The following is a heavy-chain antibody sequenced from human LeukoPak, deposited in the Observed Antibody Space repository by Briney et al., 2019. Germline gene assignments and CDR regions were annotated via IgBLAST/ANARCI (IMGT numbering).Heavy chain of an antibody. CDR1: GFTVSSNY. CDR3: AKDIGGYCSSTSCSLDY. J-gene: IGHJ4*02. Sequence: GGSLRLSCAASGFTVSSNYMSWVRQAPGKGLEWVSGISWNSGSIGYADSVKGRFTISRDNAKNSLYLQMNSLRAEDTALYYCAKDIGGYCSSTSCSLDYWGQGTLVTVSS. CDR2: ISWNSGSI. D-gene: IGHD2-2*01. V-gene: IGHV3-9*01.